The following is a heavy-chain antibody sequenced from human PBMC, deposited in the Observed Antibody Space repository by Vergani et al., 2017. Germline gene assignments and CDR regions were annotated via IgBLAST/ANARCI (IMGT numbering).Heavy chain of an antibody. J-gene: IGHJ3*01. Sequence: QLLESGGGLIQPGGSLRLFCAASGITFNSHAMTWVRQAPGKGRVWVSGINNNGGSTYYADSVKGRFTISRDNSKNTLYLQMTDLRAEDTATYYCAKVCGSTSCPYGGGAFDVWGHGTMVTVSS. CDR3: AKVCGSTSCPYGGGAFDV. CDR2: INNNGGST. D-gene: IGHD2-2*01. CDR1: GITFNSHA. V-gene: IGHV3-23*01.